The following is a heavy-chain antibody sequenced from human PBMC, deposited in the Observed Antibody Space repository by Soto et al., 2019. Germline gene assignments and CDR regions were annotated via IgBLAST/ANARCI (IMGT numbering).Heavy chain of an antibody. Sequence: EVQVAESGGGLVQPGGSLRLSCAASGFTVSSNNMSWVRQAPGKGLEWVSFIYSGGSTYYADSVKGRFTISRDKSKNTLYLQMNSLRADDTAMYYCARDRFPYGMDVWGQGTTVTVSS. CDR1: GFTVSSNN. CDR2: IYSGGST. CDR3: ARDRFPYGMDV. J-gene: IGHJ6*02. V-gene: IGHV3-66*01. D-gene: IGHD3-10*01.